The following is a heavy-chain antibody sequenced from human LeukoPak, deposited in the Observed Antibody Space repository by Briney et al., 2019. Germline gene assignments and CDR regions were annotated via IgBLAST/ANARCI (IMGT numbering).Heavy chain of an antibody. J-gene: IGHJ2*01. CDR2: ISSSSSYI. V-gene: IGHV3-21*01. Sequence: GGSLRLSCAASGFTFSSYSMNWVRQAPGKGLEWVSSISSSSSYIYYADSVKGRFTISRDNAKSSLYLQMNSLRAEDTAVYYCASRVAAAVFSSDYWYFDLWGRGTLVTVSS. CDR3: ASRVAAAVFSSDYWYFDL. CDR1: GFTFSSYS. D-gene: IGHD6-13*01.